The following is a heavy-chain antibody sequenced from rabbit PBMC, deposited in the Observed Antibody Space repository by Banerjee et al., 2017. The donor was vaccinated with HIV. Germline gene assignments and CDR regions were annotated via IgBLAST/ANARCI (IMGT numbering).Heavy chain of an antibody. V-gene: IGHV1S47*01. CDR2: IYPDYGNT. CDR1: GIDFSNTG. J-gene: IGHJ4*01. D-gene: IGHD3-3*01. CDR3: SRGLVAGVLDL. Sequence: QEQLVESGGGLVTLGGSLKLSCKASGIDFSNTGISWVRQAPGKGLEWIAYIYPDYGNTDYASWVNGRFTISLDNAQNTVFLQMTSLTAADTATYFCSRGLVAGVLDLWGPGTLVTVS.